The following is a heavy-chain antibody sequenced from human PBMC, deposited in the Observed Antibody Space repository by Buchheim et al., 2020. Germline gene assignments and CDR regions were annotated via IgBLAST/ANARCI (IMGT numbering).Heavy chain of an antibody. J-gene: IGHJ4*02. CDR3: ARTSSFDY. V-gene: IGHV1-2*02. CDR1: GFTLTGYY. CDR2: INPDSGGT. Sequence: QVQLVQSGAEVKKPGASVKVSCKASGFTLTGYYMHWVRQAPGQGLEWMGWINPDSGGTNYAQKVQGRVTMTRDTSINTGYMELSSLTSDDSAVYYCARTSSFDYWGQGTL.